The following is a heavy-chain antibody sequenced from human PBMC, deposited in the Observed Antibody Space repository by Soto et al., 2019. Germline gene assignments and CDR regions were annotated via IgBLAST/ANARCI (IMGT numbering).Heavy chain of an antibody. CDR1: GFTFSSYA. Sequence: EVQLLESGGGLVQPGGSLRLSCAASGFTFSSYAMSWVRQAPGKGLEWVSAISGSGGSTYYADSVKGRFTISRDNSKNTMYLQVNSLRAEDTAVYYCAKAYMQDYGDYEVDYWGQGTLVTVSS. J-gene: IGHJ4*02. V-gene: IGHV3-23*01. D-gene: IGHD4-17*01. CDR2: ISGSGGST. CDR3: AKAYMQDYGDYEVDY.